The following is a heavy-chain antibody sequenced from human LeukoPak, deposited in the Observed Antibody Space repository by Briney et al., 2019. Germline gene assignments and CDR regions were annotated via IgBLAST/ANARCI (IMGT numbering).Heavy chain of an antibody. Sequence: GGSLRLSCAASGFTFSDYYMSWIRQAPGEGLKWVSYISTSVGNRYYADSVQGRFTISRDNTKNSLYLQMNSLTAEDTAVYYCVRRTPSYYFDFWGQGALVTVSS. J-gene: IGHJ4*02. CDR1: GFTFSDYY. D-gene: IGHD4-23*01. V-gene: IGHV3-11*04. CDR2: ISTSVGNR. CDR3: VRRTPSYYFDF.